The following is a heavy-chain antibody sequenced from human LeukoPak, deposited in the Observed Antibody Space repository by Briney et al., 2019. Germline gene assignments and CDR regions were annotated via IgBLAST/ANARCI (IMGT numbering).Heavy chain of an antibody. V-gene: IGHV4-59*01. CDR2: IYYSGST. CDR3: ARAVDILTGPGGFDY. CDR1: GGSISSYY. Sequence: SETLSLTCTVSGGSISSYYWSWIRQPPGKGLEWIGYIYYSGSTNYNPSLKSRVTISVDTSKNQFSLKLSSVTAADTAVYYCARAVDILTGPGGFDYWGQGTLVTVSS. J-gene: IGHJ4*02. D-gene: IGHD3-9*01.